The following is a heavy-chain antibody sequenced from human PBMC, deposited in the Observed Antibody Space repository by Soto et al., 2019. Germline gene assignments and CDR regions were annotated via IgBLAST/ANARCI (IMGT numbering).Heavy chain of an antibody. CDR3: ARVPTP. V-gene: IGHV4-39*07. J-gene: IGHJ5*02. D-gene: IGHD2-2*01. Sequence: SETLSLTCTVSGGSISSSNYYWGWIRQPPGRGLEWIGSIYHSGSTYYNSSLKSRVTISVDRSKNQFSLKLSSVTAADTAVYYCARVPTPWGQGTLVTVSS. CDR1: GGSISSSNYY. CDR2: IYHSGST.